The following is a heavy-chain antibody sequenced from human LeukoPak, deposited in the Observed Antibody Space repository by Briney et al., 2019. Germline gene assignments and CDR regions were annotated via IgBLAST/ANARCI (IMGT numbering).Heavy chain of an antibody. CDR3: ARGHNIVGP. D-gene: IGHD1-14*01. Sequence: PSETLSLTCSVSGGSISRYYWSWIRQPPGKGLEYIGYINYSGNTNYNPSLKSRVTISVDTSKNKFSLKLNSVTAADTAVYSCARGHNIVGPWGQGTLVTVSS. J-gene: IGHJ5*02. CDR1: GGSISRYY. CDR2: INYSGNT. V-gene: IGHV4-59*01.